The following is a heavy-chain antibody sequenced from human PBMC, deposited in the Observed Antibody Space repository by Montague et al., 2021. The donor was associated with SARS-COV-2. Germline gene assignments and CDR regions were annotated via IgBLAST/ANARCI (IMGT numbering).Heavy chain of an antibody. CDR3: AREGNYSTGGAFDI. Sequence: SLRLSCAATGFTFNNYGMHWVRQAPGKGLEWVAVIWYDGSNKYYADSVKGRFTISRDNSKNTLYLQMNSLRAEDTAVYYCAREGNYSTGGAFDIWGQGTMVTVSS. CDR2: IWYDGSNK. CDR1: GFTFNNYG. V-gene: IGHV3-33*08. J-gene: IGHJ3*02. D-gene: IGHD1-7*01.